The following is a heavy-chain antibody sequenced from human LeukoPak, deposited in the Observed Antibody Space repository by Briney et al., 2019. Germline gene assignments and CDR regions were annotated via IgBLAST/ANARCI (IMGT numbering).Heavy chain of an antibody. Sequence: PGGSLRLSCAASGFTFSSYSMNWVRQAPGKGLEWVSSISSSSSYIYYADSVKGRFTISRDNAKNSLYLQMNSLRAEDTAVYYCARSALVVVAATSHAFDIWGQGTMVTVSS. D-gene: IGHD2-15*01. V-gene: IGHV3-21*01. CDR2: ISSSSSYI. CDR1: GFTFSSYS. CDR3: ARSALVVVAATSHAFDI. J-gene: IGHJ3*02.